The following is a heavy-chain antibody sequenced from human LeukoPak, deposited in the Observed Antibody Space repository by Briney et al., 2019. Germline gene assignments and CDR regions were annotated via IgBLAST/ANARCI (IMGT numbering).Heavy chain of an antibody. CDR1: GFTFSSYG. CDR3: AKASYYYDSSGYYFSY. Sequence: GGSLRLSCAASGFTFSSYGMHWVRQAPGKGLEWVAVISYDGSNKYYADSVKGRFTISRDNSKNALYPQMNSLRAEDTAVYYCAKASYYYDSSGYYFSYWGQGTLVTVSS. D-gene: IGHD3-22*01. CDR2: ISYDGSNK. J-gene: IGHJ4*02. V-gene: IGHV3-30*18.